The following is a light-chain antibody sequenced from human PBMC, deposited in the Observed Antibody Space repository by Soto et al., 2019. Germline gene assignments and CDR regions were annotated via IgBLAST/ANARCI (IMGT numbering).Light chain of an antibody. V-gene: IGLV2-14*01. CDR2: EVS. CDR3: SSYTTSSTWV. Sequence: QSALTQPASVSGSPGQSITISCTGTSSDVGGYKYVSWYQQHPGKAPKLMIYEVSNRPSGVSNRFSGSKSDKTASLTISGLQAVDEADYYCSSYTTSSTWVFGGGTKLTVL. CDR1: SSDVGGYKY. J-gene: IGLJ3*02.